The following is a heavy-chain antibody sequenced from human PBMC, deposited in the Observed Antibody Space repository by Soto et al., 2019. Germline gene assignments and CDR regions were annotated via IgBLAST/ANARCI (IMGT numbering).Heavy chain of an antibody. V-gene: IGHV3-13*01. CDR2: IGTAGDT. CDR1: GFTFSSYD. J-gene: IGHJ4*02. CDR3: ARVSRYCTNGVCSPQFDY. D-gene: IGHD2-8*01. Sequence: EVQLVESGGGLGQPGGSLRLSCAASGFTFSSYDMHWVRQATGKGLEWVSAIGTAGDTYYPGSVKGRFTISRENAKNSLYLQMNSLRAGDTAVYYCARVSRYCTNGVCSPQFDYWGQGTLVTVSS.